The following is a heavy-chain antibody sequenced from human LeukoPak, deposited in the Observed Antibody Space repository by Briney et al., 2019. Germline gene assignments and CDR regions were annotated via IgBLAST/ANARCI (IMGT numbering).Heavy chain of an antibody. CDR1: GYTFTGYY. D-gene: IGHD2-2*01. CDR2: INPNSGGT. J-gene: IGHJ5*02. V-gene: IGHV1-2*02. CDR3: ARVGVPAAMFWVSNDWFDP. Sequence: GASVKVSCKASGYTFTGYYMHWVRQAPGQGLEWMGWINPNSGGTNYAQKFQGRVTMTRDTSISTAYMELSRLRSDDTAVYYCARVGVPAAMFWVSNDWFDPWGQGTLVTVSS.